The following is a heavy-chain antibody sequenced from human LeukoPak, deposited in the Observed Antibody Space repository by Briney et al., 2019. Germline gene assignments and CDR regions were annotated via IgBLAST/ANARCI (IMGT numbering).Heavy chain of an antibody. J-gene: IGHJ4*02. Sequence: PGGSLRLSCAASGFTFSSYAMSWVRQAPGKGLEWVSVISDSGGSTNYADSVKGRFTISRDNSKNTLYLQMNSLRAEDTAAYYCAREVGYFDYWGQGTLVTVSS. CDR3: AREVGYFDY. CDR2: ISDSGGST. CDR1: GFTFSSYA. V-gene: IGHV3-23*01. D-gene: IGHD3-10*01.